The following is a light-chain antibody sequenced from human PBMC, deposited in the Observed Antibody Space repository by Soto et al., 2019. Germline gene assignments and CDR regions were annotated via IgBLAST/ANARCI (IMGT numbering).Light chain of an antibody. J-gene: IGKJ2*01. CDR2: GAS. CDR1: QSVSSSF. CDR3: QQYSSSSYT. Sequence: EIVLTQSPGTLSSSPGEIATLSCRASQSVSSSFLAWYQQKPGQAPRLLIFGASRRAAGIPDRFSGSGSGTDFTLTIRRLEPEDFAVYYCQQYSSSSYTFGQGTKLEIK. V-gene: IGKV3-20*01.